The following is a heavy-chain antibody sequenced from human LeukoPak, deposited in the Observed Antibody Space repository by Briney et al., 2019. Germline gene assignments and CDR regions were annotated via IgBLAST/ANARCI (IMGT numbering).Heavy chain of an antibody. CDR1: GGSIGTYS. CDR3: AGSPIVVMWGGYMDV. J-gene: IGHJ6*03. Sequence: SETLSLTCTVSGGSIGTYSWTWIRQPPGKGLEWIGYVYYSGSTNYNPSLKSRVTIAVDTSKNQFSLKLSSVTAADTAVYFCAGSPIVVMWGGYMDVWGKKGRLTVSS. V-gene: IGHV4-59*01. D-gene: IGHD3-16*02. CDR2: VYYSGST.